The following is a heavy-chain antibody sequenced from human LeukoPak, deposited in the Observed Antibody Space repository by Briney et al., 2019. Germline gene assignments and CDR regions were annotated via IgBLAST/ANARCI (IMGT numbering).Heavy chain of an antibody. V-gene: IGHV4-4*07. D-gene: IGHD1-1*01. J-gene: IGHJ2*01. CDR1: GGSMSGYY. Sequence: SETLSLTCSVSGGSMSGYYWSRIRQPAGKGLEWIGRVYYSGSTNYNPSLESRVSMSVDTSKKEFSLNVRSVTAADTAVYYCARGPTSVEYRNWYFDVWGRGTLVPVAS. CDR2: VYYSGST. CDR3: ARGPTSVEYRNWYFDV.